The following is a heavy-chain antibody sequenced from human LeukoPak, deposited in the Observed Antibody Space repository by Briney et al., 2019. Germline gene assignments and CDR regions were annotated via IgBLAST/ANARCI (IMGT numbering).Heavy chain of an antibody. CDR1: GYTFTGYY. Sequence: ASVKVSCKASGYTFTGYYMHWVRQAPGQGLEWMGWINPNSGGTNYAQKFQGRVTMTRDMSTSTVYMELSSLRSEDTAVYYCARDNHQLVRFDYWGQGTLVTVSS. D-gene: IGHD6-13*01. CDR2: INPNSGGT. J-gene: IGHJ4*02. V-gene: IGHV1-2*02. CDR3: ARDNHQLVRFDY.